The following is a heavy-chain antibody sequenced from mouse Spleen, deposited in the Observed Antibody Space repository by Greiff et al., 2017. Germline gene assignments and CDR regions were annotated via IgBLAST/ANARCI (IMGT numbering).Heavy chain of an antibody. Sequence: EVQLQQSGAELVRPGASVKLSCTASGFNIKDDYMHWVKQRPEQGLEWIGWIDPENGDTEYASKFQGKATITADTSSSTAYMQLSSLTSEDSAVYYCARGTGTGPYFDYWGQGTTLTVSS. CDR2: IDPENGDT. V-gene: IGHV14-4*01. CDR3: ARGTGTGPYFDY. J-gene: IGHJ2*01. D-gene: IGHD4-1*01. CDR1: GFNIKDDY.